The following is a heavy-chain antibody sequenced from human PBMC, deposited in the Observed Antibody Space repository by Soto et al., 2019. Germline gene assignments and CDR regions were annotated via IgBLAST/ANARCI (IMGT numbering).Heavy chain of an antibody. CDR2: IDPSDSYT. CDR3: ARRVRQQLVSPHLSDTYYYGMDV. J-gene: IGHJ6*02. V-gene: IGHV5-10-1*01. D-gene: IGHD6-13*01. Sequence: PGEPLKISCKGSGYSFTSYCISWVSQMPGKGLEWMGRIDPSDSYTNYSPSFQGHVTISADKSISTAYLQWSSLKASDTAMYYCARRVRQQLVSPHLSDTYYYGMDVWGQGTTVTVSS. CDR1: GYSFTSYC.